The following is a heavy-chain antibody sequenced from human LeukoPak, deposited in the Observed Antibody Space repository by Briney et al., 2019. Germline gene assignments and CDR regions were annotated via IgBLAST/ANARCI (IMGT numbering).Heavy chain of an antibody. D-gene: IGHD1-1*01. V-gene: IGHV3-21*01. CDR3: ARHREAGTTSAAFDI. CDR1: GFTFSSYS. CDR2: ISSSSSYI. J-gene: IGHJ3*02. Sequence: GGSLRLSCAASGFTFSSYSMNWVRQAPGKGLEWVSSISSSSSYIYYADSVKGRFTISRDNAKNSLYLQMNSLRAEDTAVYYCARHREAGTTSAAFDIWGQGTMVTASS.